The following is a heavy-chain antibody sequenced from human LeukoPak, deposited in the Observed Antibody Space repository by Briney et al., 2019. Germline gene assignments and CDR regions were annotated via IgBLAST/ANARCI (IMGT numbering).Heavy chain of an antibody. D-gene: IGHD1-26*01. V-gene: IGHV4-59*08. Sequence: PSETLSLTCTVSGGSISSYYWSWIRQPPGKGLEWIGYIYYSGSTNYNPSLKSRVTISVDTSKNQFSLKLSSVTAADTAVYYCARGGAAPEPFDYWGQGTLVTVSS. CDR1: GGSISSYY. CDR2: IYYSGST. J-gene: IGHJ4*02. CDR3: ARGGAAPEPFDY.